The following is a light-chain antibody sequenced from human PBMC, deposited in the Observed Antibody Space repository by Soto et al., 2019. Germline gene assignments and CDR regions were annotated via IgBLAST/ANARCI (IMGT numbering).Light chain of an antibody. J-gene: IGLJ2*01. Sequence: QSALTQPPSASGSPGQSVTISCTGTNSDVGAYNFVSWYQQHPGKVPKLLIYEVNKRPSGVPDRFSGSKSGNTASLTVSGLQAEDEADYYCASHAGSTNLIFGGGTTLTVL. CDR2: EVN. CDR3: ASHAGSTNLI. CDR1: NSDVGAYNF. V-gene: IGLV2-8*01.